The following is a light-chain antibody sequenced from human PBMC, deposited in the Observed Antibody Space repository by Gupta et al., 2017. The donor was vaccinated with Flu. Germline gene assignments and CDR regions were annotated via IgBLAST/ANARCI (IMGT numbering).Light chain of an antibody. CDR2: AAS. Sequence: DTQMTQSPSSLSASVGDRVTITCRASQGIRNDLGWYQQKPGKAPKRLIYAASTLESGVRSTFSGSGSVTEFTLTMISRQPEDFATYYCRVQNGYARTFGQWTKVEI. CDR3: RVQNGYART. V-gene: IGKV1-17*01. J-gene: IGKJ1*01. CDR1: QGIRND.